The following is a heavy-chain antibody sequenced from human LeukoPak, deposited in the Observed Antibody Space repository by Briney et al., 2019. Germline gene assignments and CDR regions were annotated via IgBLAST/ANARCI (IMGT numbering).Heavy chain of an antibody. V-gene: IGHV3-7*01. CDR2: IKQDGSEK. Sequence: GGSLRLSCAASGFTFSSYWMSWVRQAPGKGLEWVAKIKQDGSEKYYVDSVKGRFTISRDNAKHSLYLQMNSLRAEDTAVYYCARDPYAYDILTVRPWGQGTLVTVSS. D-gene: IGHD3-9*01. CDR3: ARDPYAYDILTVRP. J-gene: IGHJ5*02. CDR1: GFTFSSYW.